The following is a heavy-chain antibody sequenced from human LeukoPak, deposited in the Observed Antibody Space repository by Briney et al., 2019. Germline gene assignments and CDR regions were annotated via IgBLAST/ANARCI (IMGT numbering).Heavy chain of an antibody. Sequence: ASVKVSCKASGYIFTNHEMNWVRQAPGQGLEWMGWINTTTGSPTYAQGFTGRFVFSLDTSVSTTYLQISSLEAEDTAVYYCARTVLGATGYFDYWGQGTLITVSS. CDR1: GYIFTNHE. V-gene: IGHV7-4-1*02. D-gene: IGHD1-26*01. J-gene: IGHJ4*02. CDR2: INTTTGSP. CDR3: ARTVLGATGYFDY.